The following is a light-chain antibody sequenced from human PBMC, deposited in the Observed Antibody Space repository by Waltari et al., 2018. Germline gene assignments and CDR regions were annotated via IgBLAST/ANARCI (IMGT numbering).Light chain of an antibody. CDR1: SSNIGSNY. CDR2: RNN. Sequence: QSVLTQPPSVSGTPGQRVTISCSGSSSNIGSNYVYWYQQLPGTAPKLLIYRNNQRPSEVPDRFSGSKSGTSASLAISGLRSEDEADYYCAAWDDSLSGWVFGGGTKLTVL. V-gene: IGLV1-47*01. CDR3: AAWDDSLSGWV. J-gene: IGLJ3*02.